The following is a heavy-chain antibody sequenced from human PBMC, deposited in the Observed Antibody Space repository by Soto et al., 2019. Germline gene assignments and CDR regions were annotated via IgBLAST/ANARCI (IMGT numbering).Heavy chain of an antibody. V-gene: IGHV3-30*18. Sequence: QVQLVESGGGVVQPGRSLRLSCAASGFTFSSYGMHWVRQAPGKGLEWVAVISYDGSNKYYADSVKGRFTISRDNSENTLYLQMNSLRAEDTAVYYCAKEVYSSGWYLDYWGQGTLVTVSS. CDR3: AKEVYSSGWYLDY. D-gene: IGHD6-19*01. CDR1: GFTFSSYG. CDR2: ISYDGSNK. J-gene: IGHJ4*02.